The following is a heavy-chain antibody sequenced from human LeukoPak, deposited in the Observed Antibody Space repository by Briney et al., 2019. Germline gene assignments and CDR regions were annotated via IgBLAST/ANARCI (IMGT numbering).Heavy chain of an antibody. CDR3: ARDPAAAIFDY. J-gene: IGHJ4*02. V-gene: IGHV1-2*02. Sequence: WMGWINPNSGGTNYAQKFQGRVTMTRHTSISTAYMELSRLRSDDTAVYYCARDPAAAIFDYWGQGTLVTVSS. D-gene: IGHD2-2*01. CDR2: INPNSGGT.